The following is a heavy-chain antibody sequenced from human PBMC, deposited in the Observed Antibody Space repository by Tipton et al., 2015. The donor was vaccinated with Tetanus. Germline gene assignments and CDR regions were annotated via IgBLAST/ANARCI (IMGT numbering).Heavy chain of an antibody. CDR3: ATGRTLDY. D-gene: IGHD1-26*01. CDR1: GFTFSSHW. V-gene: IGHV3-21*01. Sequence: GSLRLSCAASGFTFSSHWMNWVRQAPGKGLEWLSSISSTSSYIYYADSVKGRFTVSRDNAKNSLSLQMKSLGDEDTAVYYCATGRTLDYWGQGTRVTVPS. CDR2: ISSTSSYI. J-gene: IGHJ4*02.